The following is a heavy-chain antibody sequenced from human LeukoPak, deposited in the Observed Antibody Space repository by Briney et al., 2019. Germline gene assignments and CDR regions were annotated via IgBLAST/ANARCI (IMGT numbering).Heavy chain of an antibody. D-gene: IGHD6-13*01. CDR2: IIPILGIA. Sequence: ASVKVSCKASGGTFSSYAISCVRQAPGQGLEWMGRIIPILGIANYAQKFQGRVTITADKSTSTAYMELSSLRSEDTAVYYCAIFTAAGGPKLGFDPWGQGALVTVSS. CDR1: GGTFSSYA. CDR3: AIFTAAGGPKLGFDP. V-gene: IGHV1-69*04. J-gene: IGHJ5*02.